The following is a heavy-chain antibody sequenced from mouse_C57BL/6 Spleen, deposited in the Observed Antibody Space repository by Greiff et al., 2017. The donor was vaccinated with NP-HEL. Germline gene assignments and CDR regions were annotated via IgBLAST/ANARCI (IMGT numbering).Heavy chain of an antibody. Sequence: VQLKESGPELVKPGASVKIPCKASGYTFTDYNMDWVKRSHGKSLEWIGDINPNNGGTIYNQKFKGKATLTVDKSSSTAYMELRSLTSEDTAVYYCARRVLRAMDYWGQGTSVTVSS. D-gene: IGHD1-1*01. V-gene: IGHV1-18*01. CDR1: GYTFTDYN. J-gene: IGHJ4*01. CDR2: INPNNGGT. CDR3: ARRVLRAMDY.